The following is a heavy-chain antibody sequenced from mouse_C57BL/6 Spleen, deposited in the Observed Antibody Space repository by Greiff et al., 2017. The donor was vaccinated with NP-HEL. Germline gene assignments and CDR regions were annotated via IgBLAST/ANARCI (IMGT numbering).Heavy chain of an antibody. CDR2: ISSGSSTI. D-gene: IGHD2-3*01. J-gene: IGHJ2*01. CDR1: GFTFSDYG. CDR3: ARRDGYYSYYFGC. Sequence: EVQVVESGGGLVKPGGSLKLSCAASGFTFSDYGMHWVRQAPEKGLEWVAYISSGSSTIYYADTVKGRFTISRYNAKNTLFLQMTSLRSEDTAMYYCARRDGYYSYYFGCWGQGTTLTVSS. V-gene: IGHV5-17*01.